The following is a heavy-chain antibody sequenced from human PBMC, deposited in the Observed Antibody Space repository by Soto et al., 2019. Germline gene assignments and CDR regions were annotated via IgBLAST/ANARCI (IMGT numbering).Heavy chain of an antibody. V-gene: IGHV3-23*01. Sequence: EVQLLESGGGLVQPGGSLTVSCAASGFTFSSYAMTWVRQAPGKGLEWVSSIGGSGGNTYYTDSVKGRFTISRDNSKNSLSLQMNSLRAEDTALYYCAKLTSYDNSGYGDYWGQGTLVTVSS. CDR2: IGGSGGNT. CDR1: GFTFSSYA. J-gene: IGHJ4*02. CDR3: AKLTSYDNSGYGDY. D-gene: IGHD3-22*01.